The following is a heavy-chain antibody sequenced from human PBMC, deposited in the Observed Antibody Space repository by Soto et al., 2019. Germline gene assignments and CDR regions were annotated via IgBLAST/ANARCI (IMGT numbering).Heavy chain of an antibody. D-gene: IGHD4-17*01. CDR1: GFSLTTSGVG. J-gene: IGHJ4*02. V-gene: IGHV2-5*02. CDR3: AHYADYVGGVDY. CDR2: IYWDDDK. Sequence: QITLKESGPTLVKPTQTLTLTCTFSGFSLTTSGVGVGWIRQPPGKALEWLALIYWDDDKRYRPSLQSRLTITKDTSKNQEVLTMTNMDPVDTATYYCAHYADYVGGVDYWGQGTLVTVSP.